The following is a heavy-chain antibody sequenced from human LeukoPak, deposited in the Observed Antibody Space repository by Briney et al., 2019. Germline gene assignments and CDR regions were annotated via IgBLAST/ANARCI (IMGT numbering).Heavy chain of an antibody. J-gene: IGHJ4*02. CDR3: ARERWGELFDY. V-gene: IGHV4-59*01. CDR2: IYYSGST. Sequence: SETLSLTCTVSGGSISSYYWSWIRQPPGKGLEWIGYIYYSGSTNYNPSLKSRVTISVDTSKNQFSLKLSSVTAADTAVYYCARERWGELFDYWGQGTLVTVSS. D-gene: IGHD1-26*01. CDR1: GGSISSYY.